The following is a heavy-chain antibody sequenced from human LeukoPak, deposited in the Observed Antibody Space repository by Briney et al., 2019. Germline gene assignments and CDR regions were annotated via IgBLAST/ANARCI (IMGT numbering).Heavy chain of an antibody. CDR2: INPNSGGT. Sequence: GASVKVSCKASGYTFTSYGISWVRQAPGQGLEWMGWINPNSGGTNYAQKFQGRVTMTRDTSISTAYMELSRLRSDDTAVYYCARVFTEYYDFWSGDTLHGAFDIWGQGTMVTVSS. CDR1: GYTFTSYG. D-gene: IGHD3-3*01. CDR3: ARVFTEYYDFWSGDTLHGAFDI. J-gene: IGHJ3*02. V-gene: IGHV1-2*02.